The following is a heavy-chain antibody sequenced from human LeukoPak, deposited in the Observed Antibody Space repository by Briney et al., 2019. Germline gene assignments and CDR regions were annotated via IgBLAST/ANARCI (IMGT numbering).Heavy chain of an antibody. CDR2: IYSDGRT. J-gene: IGHJ4*02. CDR3: AKVKGWYGEGYFDY. D-gene: IGHD3-10*01. V-gene: IGHV3-53*01. CDR1: GFAVSSKY. Sequence: PGGSLRLSCAASGFAVSSKYMSWVRQAPGKGLEWVSVIYSDGRTYYADSVKGRFTISRDISKNTLFLQMTSLRADDAVVYYCAKVKGWYGEGYFDYWGQGTLVTVSS.